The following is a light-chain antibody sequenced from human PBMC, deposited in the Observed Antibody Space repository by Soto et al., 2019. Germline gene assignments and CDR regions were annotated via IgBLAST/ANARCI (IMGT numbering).Light chain of an antibody. CDR2: DNN. Sequence: QSVLTQPPSVSAAPGQKVTISCSGSSSNIENNYVSWYQQLPGTAPKFLIYDNNNRPSDIPDRFSGSKSGTSATLGITGLQTGDEADYYCGTWDSSLSAYVFGTGTKVTVL. CDR1: SSNIENNY. CDR3: GTWDSSLSAYV. V-gene: IGLV1-51*01. J-gene: IGLJ1*01.